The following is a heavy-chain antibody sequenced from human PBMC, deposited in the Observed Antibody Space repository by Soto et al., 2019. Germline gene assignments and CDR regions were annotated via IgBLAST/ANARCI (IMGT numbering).Heavy chain of an antibody. V-gene: IGHV1-69*13. Sequence: SVKVSCKASGGTFSSYAISWVRQAPGQGLEWMGGIIPIFGTANYAQKFQGRVTITADESTSTAYMELSSLRSEDTAVYYCAGGYDLRAGMDVWGQGTTVTVSS. CDR3: AGGYDLRAGMDV. J-gene: IGHJ6*02. D-gene: IGHD5-12*01. CDR1: GGTFSSYA. CDR2: IIPIFGTA.